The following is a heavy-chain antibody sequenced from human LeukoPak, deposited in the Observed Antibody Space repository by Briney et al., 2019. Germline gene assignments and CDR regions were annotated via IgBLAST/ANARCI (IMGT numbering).Heavy chain of an antibody. J-gene: IGHJ6*02. V-gene: IGHV4-59*01. Sequence: SETLSLTCTVSGGSISSYYWSWIRQPPGKGLEWIGYIYYSGSTNYNPSLKSRVTISVDTSKNQFSPKLSSVTAADTAVYYCARNNRHYYYYGMDVWGQGTTVTVSS. D-gene: IGHD1-14*01. CDR3: ARNNRHYYYYGMDV. CDR2: IYYSGST. CDR1: GGSISSYY.